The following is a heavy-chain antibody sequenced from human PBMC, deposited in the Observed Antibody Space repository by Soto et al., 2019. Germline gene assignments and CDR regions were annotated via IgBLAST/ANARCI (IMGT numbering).Heavy chain of an antibody. V-gene: IGHV3-30*18. CDR1: GFTFSSHG. Sequence: QVQLVESGGGVVQPGRSLRLSCAASGFTFSSHGMHWVRQAPGKGLEWVAVISYDGSNKYYADSVKGRFTISRDNSKNTLYLQMNSLRAEDTAVYYCAKDHLMTTVTTVGYWGQGTLVTVSS. CDR3: AKDHLMTTVTTVGY. D-gene: IGHD4-17*01. CDR2: ISYDGSNK. J-gene: IGHJ4*02.